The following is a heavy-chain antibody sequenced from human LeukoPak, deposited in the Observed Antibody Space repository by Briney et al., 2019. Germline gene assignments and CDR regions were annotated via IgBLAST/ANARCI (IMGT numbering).Heavy chain of an antibody. CDR1: GGSISSYY. Sequence: SETLSLTCTVSGGSISSYYWGWIRQPPGKGLEWIGSIYYSGSTYYNPSLKSRVTISVDTSKNQFSLKLSSVTAADTAVYYCARATGSSWSEYFDYWGQGTLVTVSS. CDR2: IYYSGST. CDR3: ARATGSSWSEYFDY. V-gene: IGHV4-39*07. J-gene: IGHJ4*02. D-gene: IGHD6-13*01.